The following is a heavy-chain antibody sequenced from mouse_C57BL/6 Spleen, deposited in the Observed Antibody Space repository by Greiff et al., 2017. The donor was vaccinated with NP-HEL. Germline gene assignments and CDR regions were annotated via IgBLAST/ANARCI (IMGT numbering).Heavy chain of an antibody. CDR1: GYTFTDYE. J-gene: IGHJ3*01. D-gene: IGHD4-1*01. V-gene: IGHV1-15*01. CDR2: IDPETGGT. Sequence: QVQLQQSGAELVRPGASVTLSCKASGYTFTDYEMHWVKQTPVHGLEWIGAIDPETGGTAYNQKFKGKAILTADKSSSTAYMELRSLTSEDSAVYYCTRGANWAYWGQGTLVTVSA. CDR3: TRGANWAY.